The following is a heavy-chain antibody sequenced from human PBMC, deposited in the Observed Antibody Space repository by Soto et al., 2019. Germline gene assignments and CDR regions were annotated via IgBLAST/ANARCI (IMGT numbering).Heavy chain of an antibody. CDR3: ARVEYDFWSGYPVSFDY. J-gene: IGHJ4*02. V-gene: IGHV1-18*01. D-gene: IGHD3-3*01. CDR2: ISAYNGNT. CDR1: GYTFTSYG. Sequence: ASVKVSCKASGYTFTSYGISWVRQAPGQGLEWMGWISAYNGNTNYAQKLQGRVTMTTDTSTSTAYMELRSLRSDDTAVYYCARVEYDFWSGYPVSFDYWGPGTLVTVSS.